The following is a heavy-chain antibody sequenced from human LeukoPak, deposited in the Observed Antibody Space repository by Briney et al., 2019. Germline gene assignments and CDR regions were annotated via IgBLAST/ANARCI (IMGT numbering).Heavy chain of an antibody. CDR1: GGAISSYY. CDR3: ARAHTSSWYMDY. J-gene: IGHJ4*02. V-gene: IGHV4-59*08. CDR2: IYYGGST. Sequence: SATLSLTCTASGGAISSYYWCWIRQPPRKGLEWIGYIYYGGSTNYNPSLKSRVTISVDTSKNQFSLKLSSVTAADTAVYYCARAHTSSWYMDYWGQGTLVTVSS. D-gene: IGHD6-13*01.